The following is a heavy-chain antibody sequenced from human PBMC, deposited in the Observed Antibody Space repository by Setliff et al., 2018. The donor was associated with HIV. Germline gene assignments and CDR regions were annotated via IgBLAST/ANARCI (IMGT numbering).Heavy chain of an antibody. J-gene: IGHJ4*02. Sequence: SETLSLTCTVYGGSFSGYYWTWIRQTPGKGLEWIGSIYHSGTIFYKPSLKSRLAISVDTSKNHFSLNLTSVTAADTAVYFCSRHRANWGGPWDYWGQGTLVTVSS. CDR2: IYHSGTI. CDR1: GGSFSGYY. D-gene: IGHD3-16*01. CDR3: SRHRANWGGPWDY. V-gene: IGHV4-34*01.